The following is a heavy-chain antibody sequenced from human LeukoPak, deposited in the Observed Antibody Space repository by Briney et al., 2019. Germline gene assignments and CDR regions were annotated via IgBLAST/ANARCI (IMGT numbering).Heavy chain of an antibody. CDR1: GGTFSSYA. Sequence: SVKVSCKASGGTFSSYAISWVRQAPRQGLEWMGGIIPIFGTANYAQKFQGRVTITADKSTSTAYMELSSLRSEDTAVYYCARDPGYFGYYYYMDVWGKGTTVTVSS. CDR2: IIPIFGTA. CDR3: ARDPGYFGYYYYMDV. J-gene: IGHJ6*03. V-gene: IGHV1-69*06. D-gene: IGHD2/OR15-2a*01.